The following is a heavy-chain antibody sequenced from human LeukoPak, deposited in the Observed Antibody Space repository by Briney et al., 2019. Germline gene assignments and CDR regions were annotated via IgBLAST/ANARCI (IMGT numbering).Heavy chain of an antibody. CDR2: FDPEDGET. CDR3: ATEGTDYYGSSGPYYFGY. J-gene: IGHJ4*02. V-gene: IGHV1-24*01. D-gene: IGHD3-22*01. Sequence: ASVKVSCMVSGYTLTELSLHWVRQAPRRGLERMGGFDPEDGETLYAQKFQGTGTMTEDTSTDTAYMELSILRSEDTAVYYCATEGTDYYGSSGPYYFGYWGEGTLVTVSS. CDR1: GYTLTELS.